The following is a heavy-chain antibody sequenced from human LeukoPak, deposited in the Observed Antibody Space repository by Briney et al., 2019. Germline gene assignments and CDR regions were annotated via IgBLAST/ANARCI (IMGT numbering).Heavy chain of an antibody. V-gene: IGHV1-2*02. Sequence: GASVKVSCKASGYTFTGYYMHWVRQAPGQGLEWMGWINPNSGGTNYAQKFQGRVTMTRDTSISTAYMELSRLRSDDTAVYYCARDCDFWSGYSHDAYYFDYWGQGTLVTVSS. CDR1: GYTFTGYY. CDR3: ARDCDFWSGYSHDAYYFDY. J-gene: IGHJ4*02. D-gene: IGHD3-3*01. CDR2: INPNSGGT.